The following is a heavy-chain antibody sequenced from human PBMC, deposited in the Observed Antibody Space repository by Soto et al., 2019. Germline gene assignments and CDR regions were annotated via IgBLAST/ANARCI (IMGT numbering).Heavy chain of an antibody. CDR2: IRSKANSYAT. V-gene: IGHV3-73*01. CDR1: GFTFSGSA. J-gene: IGHJ6*02. Sequence: PGGSLRLSCAASGFTFSGSAMHWVRQASGKGLEWVGRIRSKANSYATAYAASVKGRFTISRDDSKNTAYLQMNSLKTEDTAVYYCTRTIVVAGRDYYYYYGMDVWGQGTTVTVSS. D-gene: IGHD6-19*01. CDR3: TRTIVVAGRDYYYYYGMDV.